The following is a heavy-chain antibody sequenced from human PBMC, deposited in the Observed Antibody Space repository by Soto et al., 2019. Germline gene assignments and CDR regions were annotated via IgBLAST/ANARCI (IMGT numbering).Heavy chain of an antibody. V-gene: IGHV3-74*01. CDR1: GFTFSDYW. J-gene: IGHJ3*02. Sequence: EVQLVESGGGLVQPGGSLRLSCAASGFTFSDYWMAWARQAPGKGLFWVSRINSDGSIAHYAESVKGRFTISRDNAKNKLWLQVNSLRDDDTAVYYCGRERWGLLDIWGQGAMVTVSS. CDR2: INSDGSIA. CDR3: GRERWGLLDI. D-gene: IGHD7-27*01.